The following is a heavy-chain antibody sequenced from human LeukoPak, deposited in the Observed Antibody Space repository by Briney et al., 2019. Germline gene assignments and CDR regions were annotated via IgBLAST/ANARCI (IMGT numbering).Heavy chain of an antibody. V-gene: IGHV4-61*01. D-gene: IGHD6-19*01. CDR1: GDSVSSGNYY. CDR2: IHYTGST. J-gene: IGHJ3*01. CDR3: AGSGWSFDAFDF. Sequence: PSETLSLTCTVSGDSVSSGNYYWGWIRQPPGKGLEWIGYIHYTGSTNYSPSLKSRVTISVDTSKNRFSLRLSSLTAADTAVYFCAGSGWSFDAFDFWGQGTMVTVSS.